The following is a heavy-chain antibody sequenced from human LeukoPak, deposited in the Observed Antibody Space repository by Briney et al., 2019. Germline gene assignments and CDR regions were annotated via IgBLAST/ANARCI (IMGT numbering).Heavy chain of an antibody. V-gene: IGHV1-69*05. D-gene: IGHD2-2*01. Sequence: ASVKVSCKASGGTFSSYAISWVRQAPGQGLEWMGGIIPIFGTANYAQKFQGRVTITTDESTSTAYMELSSLRSEDTAVYYCARVVVVPAAKGWYFDLWGRGTLVTV. CDR3: ARVVVVPAAKGWYFDL. CDR2: IIPIFGTA. J-gene: IGHJ2*01. CDR1: GGTFSSYA.